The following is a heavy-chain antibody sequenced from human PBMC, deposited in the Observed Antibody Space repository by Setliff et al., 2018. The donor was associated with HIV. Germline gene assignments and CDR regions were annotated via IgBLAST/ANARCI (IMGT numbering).Heavy chain of an antibody. CDR2: FDPEDGER. CDR1: GYTLSELS. D-gene: IGHD3-22*01. Sequence: ASVKVSCKVSGYTLSELSVHWVRQAPGKGLEWMGGFDPEDGERNYAQKFQDRVTMTEDTSSDTAYMEMSGLTSEDTAVYFCSTGWGLYDNRHTAAGYLQHWGQGTLVTVSS. V-gene: IGHV1-24*01. CDR3: STGWGLYDNRHTAAGYLQH. J-gene: IGHJ1*01.